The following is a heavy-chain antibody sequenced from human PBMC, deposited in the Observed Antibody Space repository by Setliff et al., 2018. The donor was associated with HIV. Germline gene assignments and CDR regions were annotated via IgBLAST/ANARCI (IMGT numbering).Heavy chain of an antibody. J-gene: IGHJ4*02. V-gene: IGHV4-4*08. CDR1: GGSISNYY. CDR3: ARETSSSWFDY. D-gene: IGHD6-13*01. Sequence: SETLSLTCTVSGGSISNYYWSWIRQPPGKGLEWIGYISSSGRTSYNPSLKSRVTMSLDTSKNQYSLKVNSVTAADAAVYYCARETSSSWFDYWGQGSLVTVSS. CDR2: ISSSGRT.